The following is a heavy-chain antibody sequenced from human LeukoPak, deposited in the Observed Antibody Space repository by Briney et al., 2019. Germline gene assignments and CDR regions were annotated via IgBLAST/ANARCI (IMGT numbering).Heavy chain of an antibody. CDR1: GYTFTRFY. Sequence: ASVKVSCKASGYTFTRFYMHWVRQAPGQGLEWMGIINPSGGSTSYAQKFQGRVTMTRDTSTSTVYMELSSLGSEDTAVYYCARTLTTQTYYYDSSGYPVGFDYWGQGTLVTVSS. J-gene: IGHJ4*02. V-gene: IGHV1-46*01. CDR3: ARTLTTQTYYYDSSGYPVGFDY. CDR2: INPSGGST. D-gene: IGHD3-22*01.